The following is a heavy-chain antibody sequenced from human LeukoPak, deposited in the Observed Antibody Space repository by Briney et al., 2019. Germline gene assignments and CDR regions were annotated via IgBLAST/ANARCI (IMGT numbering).Heavy chain of an antibody. D-gene: IGHD3-10*01. CDR3: AREIYGSGSP. V-gene: IGHV3-15*01. CDR2: IKSKTDGGTT. CDR1: GFTFSNAW. J-gene: IGHJ4*02. Sequence: GGSLRLSCAASGFTFSNAWMSWVRQAPGKGLEWVGRIKSKTDGGTTDYAAPVKGRFTISRDDSKNTLYLQMNSLRAEDTAVYYCAREIYGSGSPWGQGTLVTVSS.